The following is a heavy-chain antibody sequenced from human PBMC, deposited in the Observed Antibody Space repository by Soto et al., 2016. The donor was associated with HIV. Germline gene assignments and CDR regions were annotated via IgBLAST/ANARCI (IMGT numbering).Heavy chain of an antibody. D-gene: IGHD6-13*01. CDR1: GESLSGYF. CDR3: ARRGAAAGTHWAS. Sequence: QVRLQQWGAGLLKPSETLSLTCAVYGESLSGYFWTWVRQPPGKGLEWIGEINDRGNTDYNPSVKSRVIMSLDMSKSQVSLKLNSVTAADTAVYFCARRGAAAGTHWASWGQGTLVTVSS. CDR2: INDRGNT. J-gene: IGHJ5*02. V-gene: IGHV4-34*02.